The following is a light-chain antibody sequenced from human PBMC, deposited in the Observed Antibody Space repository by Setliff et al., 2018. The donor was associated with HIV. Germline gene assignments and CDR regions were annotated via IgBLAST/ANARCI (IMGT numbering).Light chain of an antibody. V-gene: IGLV2-14*01. CDR3: SSFLSTTTSV. J-gene: IGLJ1*01. CDR2: EVS. Sequence: QSALTQPASMSGSPGQSITISCTGISSDVGFSNSVSWYQQHPGKAPKLLVYEVSNRPSGVSNRFSGSKSGNTASLTISGLQAEDEGDYYCSSFLSTTTSVFGSGTKVTVL. CDR1: SSDVGFSNS.